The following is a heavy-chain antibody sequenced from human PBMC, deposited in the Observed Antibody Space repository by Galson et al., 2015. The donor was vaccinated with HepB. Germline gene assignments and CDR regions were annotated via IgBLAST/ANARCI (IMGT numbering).Heavy chain of an antibody. Sequence: SVKVSCKASGYTFTSYAMHWVRQAPGQRLEWMGWINAGNGNTKYSQKFQGRVTITRDTSASTAYMELSSLRSEDTAVYYCARDRGGWYNTCDYWGQGTLITVSS. CDR3: ARDRGGWYNTCDY. V-gene: IGHV1-3*01. CDR2: INAGNGNT. CDR1: GYTFTSYA. J-gene: IGHJ4*02. D-gene: IGHD6-19*01.